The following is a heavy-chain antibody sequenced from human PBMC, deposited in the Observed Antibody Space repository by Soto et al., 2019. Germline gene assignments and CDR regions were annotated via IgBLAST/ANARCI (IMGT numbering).Heavy chain of an antibody. CDR1: GGSFSGYY. CDR3: ARERTYGWFDS. J-gene: IGHJ5*01. V-gene: IGHV4-34*01. D-gene: IGHD4-17*01. Sequence: SETLSLTCAVYGGSFSGYYWSWIRQPPGKGLEWIGEINHSGSTNYNPSLKSRVTISVDTSKHQFSLKLSSVTAADTAVYYCARERTYGWFDSWGQGNLVTVSS. CDR2: INHSGST.